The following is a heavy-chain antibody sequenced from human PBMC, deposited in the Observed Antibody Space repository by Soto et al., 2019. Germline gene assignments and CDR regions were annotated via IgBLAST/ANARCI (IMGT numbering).Heavy chain of an antibody. CDR1: GFTFSSYG. CDR2: ISYDGSNK. V-gene: IGHV3-30*18. J-gene: IGHJ6*02. D-gene: IGHD3-10*01. CDR3: AKDGGPVDQRITMVRGVFYGMDV. Sequence: QVQLVESGGGVVQPGRSLRLSCAASGFTFSSYGMHWVRQAPGKGLEWVAVISYDGSNKYYADSVKGRFTISRDNSKNTLYLQMNSLRAEDTAVYYCAKDGGPVDQRITMVRGVFYGMDVWGQGTTVTVSS.